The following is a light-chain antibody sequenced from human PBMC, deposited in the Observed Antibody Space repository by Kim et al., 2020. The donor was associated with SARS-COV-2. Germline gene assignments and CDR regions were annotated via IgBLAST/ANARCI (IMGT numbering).Light chain of an antibody. Sequence: DIQMTQSPSTLSASVGDRVTITCRASQSISSWLAWYQQKPGKAPKLLIYDASSLESGVPSRFSGSGSGTEFTLTISSLQPDDFATYYSQHYKSYTPPYTFGQGTKLEIK. CDR3: QHYKSYTPPYT. CDR2: DAS. J-gene: IGKJ2*01. CDR1: QSISSW. V-gene: IGKV1-5*01.